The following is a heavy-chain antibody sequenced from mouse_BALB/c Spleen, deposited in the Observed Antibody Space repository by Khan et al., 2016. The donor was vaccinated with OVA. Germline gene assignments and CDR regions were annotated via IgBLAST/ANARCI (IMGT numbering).Heavy chain of an antibody. CDR2: ITPYNDYT. CDR1: GYTFTDYD. J-gene: IGHJ2*01. Sequence: QVQLQQPGPEVARPGVSVKISCTGYGYTFTDYDMHWVKQSLAKSLVWIGIITPYNDYTNYNQNFKGKATMNVDKSSSTADMILARLTSKYSAICSCVRGCNFFAFWCQCTTLTLSS. V-gene: IGHV1S137*01. CDR3: VRGCNFFAF.